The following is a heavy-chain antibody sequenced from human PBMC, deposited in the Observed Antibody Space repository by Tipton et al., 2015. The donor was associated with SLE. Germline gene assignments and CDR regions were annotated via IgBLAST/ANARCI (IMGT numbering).Heavy chain of an antibody. V-gene: IGHV3-23*01. Sequence: SLRLSCAASGFTFSSYAMSWVRQAPGKGLEWVSAISGSGGSTYYADSVKGRFTISRDNSKNTLYLQMNSLRAEDTAVYYCATEGLIVGAPLVDHWGQGTLVTVSS. CDR3: ATEGLIVGAPLVDH. J-gene: IGHJ4*02. CDR2: ISGSGGST. CDR1: GFTFSSYA. D-gene: IGHD1-26*01.